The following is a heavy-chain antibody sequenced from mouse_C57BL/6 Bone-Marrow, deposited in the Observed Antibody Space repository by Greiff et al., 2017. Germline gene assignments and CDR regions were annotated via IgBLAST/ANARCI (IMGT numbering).Heavy chain of an antibody. Sequence: VQLQQSGAELVRPGASVKLSCTASGFNIKDDYMHWVKQRPEQGLEWIGWIDPENGDTEYASKFQGKATITAATSSNTSYLQLSSLTSEDTAVYYCTNDGYPLAMDYWGQGTSVTVSS. CDR1: GFNIKDDY. J-gene: IGHJ4*01. D-gene: IGHD2-3*01. V-gene: IGHV14-4*01. CDR2: IDPENGDT. CDR3: TNDGYPLAMDY.